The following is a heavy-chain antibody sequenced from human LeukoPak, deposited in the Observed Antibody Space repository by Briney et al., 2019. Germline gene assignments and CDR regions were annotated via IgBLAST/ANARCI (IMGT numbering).Heavy chain of an antibody. J-gene: IGHJ4*02. CDR1: NGSTTGYY. D-gene: IGHD1-26*01. CDR3: GRQGYTASYYFLDY. V-gene: IGHV4-59*08. CDR2: IYYGGFT. Sequence: SETLSLTCTVSNGSTTGYYWSWIRQAPGKGLEWIGFIYYGGFTNYNPSLKSRVTISIDNLNNQFSLKLISVTAADTAVYYCGRQGYTASYYFLDYWSQGTLVTVSS.